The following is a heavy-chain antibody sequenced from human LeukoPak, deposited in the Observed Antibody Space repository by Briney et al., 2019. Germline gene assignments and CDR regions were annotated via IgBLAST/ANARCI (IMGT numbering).Heavy chain of an antibody. CDR3: ARVRGGYCSSTSCYAPLGYMDV. CDR1: GFTFSSYS. D-gene: IGHD2-2*01. J-gene: IGHJ6*03. V-gene: IGHV3-21*01. CDR2: MSSSSSYI. Sequence: GGSLRLSCAASGFTFSSYSMNWVRQAPGKGLEWVSSMSSSSSYIYYADSVKGRFTISRDNAKNSLYLQMNSLRAEDTAVYYCARVRGGYCSSTSCYAPLGYMDVWGKGTTVTVSS.